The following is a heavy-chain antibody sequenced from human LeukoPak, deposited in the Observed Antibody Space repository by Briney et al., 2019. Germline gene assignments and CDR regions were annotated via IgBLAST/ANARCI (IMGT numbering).Heavy chain of an antibody. Sequence: PGRSLRLSCAASGFTFDDYAMHWVRQVPGKGLEWVSGISWHSGTIGYADSVKGRFTISRDNAKNTLYLQMNSLRAEDTAVYYCARDGYCSSTSCIDAFDIWGQGTMVTVSS. V-gene: IGHV3-9*01. J-gene: IGHJ3*02. CDR3: ARDGYCSSTSCIDAFDI. CDR2: ISWHSGTI. CDR1: GFTFDDYA. D-gene: IGHD2-2*01.